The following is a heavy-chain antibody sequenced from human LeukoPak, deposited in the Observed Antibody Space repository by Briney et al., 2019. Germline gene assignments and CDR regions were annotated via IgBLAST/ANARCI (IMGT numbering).Heavy chain of an antibody. V-gene: IGHV4-39*01. D-gene: IGHD3/OR15-3a*01. J-gene: IGHJ4*02. CDR3: ARQTGSGLFILP. CDR2: MSYSGHT. Sequence: SETLSLTCTISGDSIGRINYYWGWIRQPPGKGLEWIVSMSYSGHTYYNPSLKSRVTTSIDTSKNQFSLKLTSLNAADTAVYYCARQTGSGLFILPGGQGTLVTVSS. CDR1: GDSIGRINYY.